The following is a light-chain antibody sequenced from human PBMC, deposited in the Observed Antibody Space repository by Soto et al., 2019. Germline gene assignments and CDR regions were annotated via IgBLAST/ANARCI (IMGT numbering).Light chain of an antibody. CDR3: QQYGSSPLT. CDR1: QGVSTSY. J-gene: IGKJ4*01. Sequence: EVVLTQSPGTLSLSPGERATLSCRASQGVSTSYLAWYQQKPGQAPRLLIYGTSNRAAAIPDRFSGTGAGTDFTLTITRLEPEDFAVYYCQQYGSSPLTFGGGTKVDIK. CDR2: GTS. V-gene: IGKV3-20*01.